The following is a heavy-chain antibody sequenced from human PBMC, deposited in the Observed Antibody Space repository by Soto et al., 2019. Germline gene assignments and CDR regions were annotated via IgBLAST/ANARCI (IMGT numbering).Heavy chain of an antibody. Sequence: SETLSLTCAVYGGSFSGYYWSWIRQPPGKGLEWIGEINHSGSTNYNPSLKSRVTISVDTSKNQFSLKLSSVTAADTAVYYCARILYHTPRESYGMDVWGQGTTVTVSS. CDR3: ARILYHTPRESYGMDV. J-gene: IGHJ6*02. CDR2: INHSGST. D-gene: IGHD2-15*01. CDR1: GGSFSGYY. V-gene: IGHV4-34*01.